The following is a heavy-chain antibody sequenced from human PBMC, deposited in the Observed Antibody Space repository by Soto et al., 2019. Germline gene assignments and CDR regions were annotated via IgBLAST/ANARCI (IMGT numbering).Heavy chain of an antibody. CDR1: GFSFSNAW. V-gene: IGHV3-15*01. CDR3: TTSGSGKYFNLDY. Sequence: GGSLRLSCAASGFSFSNAWMTWVRQAPGKGLEWVGHIKSKTDGGRTEYAAPVKGRFTISRDNSKNTLYLQMNSLKTEDTAVYYCTTSGSGKYFNLDYWGQGTLVTVSS. D-gene: IGHD3-10*01. J-gene: IGHJ4*02. CDR2: IKSKTDGGRT.